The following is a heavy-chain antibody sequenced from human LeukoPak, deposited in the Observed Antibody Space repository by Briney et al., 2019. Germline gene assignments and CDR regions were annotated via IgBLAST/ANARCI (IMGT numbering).Heavy chain of an antibody. J-gene: IGHJ4*02. Sequence: PGGSLRLSCAASGFTFSSYGMHWVRQAPGKGLEWVAVIWYDGSNKYYADSVKGRFTISRDNSKNTLYLQMNSLRAEDTAVYYCAKDEAAGYFAYWGQGTLVTVSS. V-gene: IGHV3-30*02. D-gene: IGHD6-13*01. CDR2: IWYDGSNK. CDR1: GFTFSSYG. CDR3: AKDEAAGYFAY.